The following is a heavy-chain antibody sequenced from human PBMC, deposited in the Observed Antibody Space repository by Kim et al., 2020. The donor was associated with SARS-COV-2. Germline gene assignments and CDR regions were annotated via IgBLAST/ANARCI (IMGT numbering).Heavy chain of an antibody. J-gene: IGHJ4*02. CDR2: ISYDGSNK. Sequence: GGSLRLSFAASGFTFNTYGMHWVRQAPGKGLEWVAVISYDGSNKYYADSVKGRFTISRDNSKNTLYLQMNSLRIEDTAVYYCAKSFSGSHFGYDYWGQGTLVTVSS. D-gene: IGHD1-26*01. V-gene: IGHV3-30*18. CDR1: GFTFNTYG. CDR3: AKSFSGSHFGYDY.